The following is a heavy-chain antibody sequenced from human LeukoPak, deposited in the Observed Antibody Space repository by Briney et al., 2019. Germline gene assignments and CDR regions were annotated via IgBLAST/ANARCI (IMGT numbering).Heavy chain of an antibody. D-gene: IGHD5-18*01. CDR3: ARGRSYGFDFDS. J-gene: IGHJ4*02. Sequence: SETLSLTCDVSGISINTCCYYWTWIRQPPGKGLEWIGYKYYSGSTRYNSSLRSRLTISLDSSKNQFSLRLTSVTAADTAVYYCARGRSYGFDFDSWGPGTLVIVSS. V-gene: IGHV4-61*01. CDR1: GISINTCCYY. CDR2: KYYSGST.